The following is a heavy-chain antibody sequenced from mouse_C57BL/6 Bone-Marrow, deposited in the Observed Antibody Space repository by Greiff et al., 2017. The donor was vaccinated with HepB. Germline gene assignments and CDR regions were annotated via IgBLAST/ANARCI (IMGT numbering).Heavy chain of an antibody. D-gene: IGHD2-3*01. CDR3: ARLYDGPDYYAMDY. CDR1: GYSITSGYY. J-gene: IGHJ4*01. CDR2: ISYDGSN. V-gene: IGHV3-6*01. Sequence: EVKLVESGPGLVKPSQSLSLTCSVTGYSITSGYYWYLIRQCPGNKLEWMGYISYDGSNNYNPSLKKQISITPDTSKNQFLLKLNSMTTEDTATYYCARLYDGPDYYAMDYWGQGTSVTVSS.